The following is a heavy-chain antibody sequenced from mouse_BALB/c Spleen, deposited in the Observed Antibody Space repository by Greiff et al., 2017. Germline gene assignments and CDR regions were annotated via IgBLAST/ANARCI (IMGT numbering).Heavy chain of an antibody. CDR3: ARSGNAWWFDV. J-gene: IGHJ1*01. CDR1: GYTFTSYT. CDR2: INPSSGYT. Sequence: VKLQESGAELARPGASVKMSCKASGYTFTSYTMHWVKQRPGQGLEWIGYINPSSGYTNYNQKFKDKATLTADKSSSTAYMQLSSLTSEDSAVYYCARSGNAWWFDVWGAGTTVTVSS. V-gene: IGHV1-4*01. D-gene: IGHD2-1*01.